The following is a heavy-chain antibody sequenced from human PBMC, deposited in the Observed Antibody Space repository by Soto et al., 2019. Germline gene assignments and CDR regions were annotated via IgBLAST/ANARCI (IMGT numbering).Heavy chain of an antibody. CDR2: ISGSGGST. V-gene: IGHV3-23*01. CDR1: GFTFSSYA. CDR3: AYFWRGYYPHYFDY. J-gene: IGHJ4*02. D-gene: IGHD3-3*01. Sequence: EVQLLESGGGLVQPGGSLRLSCAASGFTFSSYAMSWVRQAPGKGLEWVSAISGSGGSTYYADSVKGRFTISRDNSKNTLYLPMNSLRAEDTAVYDCAYFWRGYYPHYFDYWGQGTLVTVSS.